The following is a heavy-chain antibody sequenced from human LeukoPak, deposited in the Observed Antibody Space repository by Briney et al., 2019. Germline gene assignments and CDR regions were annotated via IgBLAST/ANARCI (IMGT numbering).Heavy chain of an antibody. Sequence: GGSLRLSCAASGFTFSSYEMNWVRQAPGKGLEWVSYISSSGSTIYYADSVKGRFTISGDNAKNSLYLQMNSLRAEDTAVYYCARDRGPCVFDYWGQGTLVTVSS. CDR3: ARDRGPCVFDY. V-gene: IGHV3-48*03. CDR1: GFTFSSYE. J-gene: IGHJ4*02. CDR2: ISSSGSTI.